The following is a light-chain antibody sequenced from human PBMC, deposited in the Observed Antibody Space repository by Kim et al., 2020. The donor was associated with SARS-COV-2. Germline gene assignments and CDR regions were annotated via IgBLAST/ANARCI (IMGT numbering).Light chain of an antibody. Sequence: QSALTQPASVSGSPGQSLTISCTGTSSDVGGYNLVSWYQQHPGRAPKLIIYDVTKRPSGVTDRFSGSKSGNTASLTISGLQAEDEADYSCCAYAGSYTLLFGGGTQLTVL. CDR1: SSDVGGYNL. V-gene: IGLV2-11*01. CDR3: CAYAGSYTLL. CDR2: DVT. J-gene: IGLJ2*01.